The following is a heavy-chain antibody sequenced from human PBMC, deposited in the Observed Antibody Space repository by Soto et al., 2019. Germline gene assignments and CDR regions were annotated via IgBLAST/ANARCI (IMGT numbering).Heavy chain of an antibody. V-gene: IGHV4-59*01. J-gene: IGHJ5*02. CDR1: GGSISSYY. CDR3: ATGRFSAMIRGVIMFDP. D-gene: IGHD3-10*01. Sequence: SETLSLTCTGSGGSISSYYWNWIRQPPGKGLEWIGYIHYSGSTNYNPSLKSRVTISVDTSNNQFSLKLSSVTAADTAVYYCATGRFSAMIRGVIMFDPWGQGTLVTVSS. CDR2: IHYSGST.